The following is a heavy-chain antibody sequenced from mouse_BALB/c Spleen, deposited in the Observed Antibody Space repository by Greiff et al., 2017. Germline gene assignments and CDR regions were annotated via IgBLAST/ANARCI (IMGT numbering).Heavy chain of an antibody. D-gene: IGHD2-10*01. V-gene: IGHV5-4*02. CDR3: ARAYYGHYYAMDY. CDR2: ISDGGSYT. J-gene: IGHJ4*01. Sequence: DVMLVESGGGLVKPGGSLKLSCAASGFTFSDYYMYWVRQTPAKRLEWVATISDGGSYTYYPDSVKGRFTISRDNAKNNLYLQMSSLKSEDTAMYYCARAYYGHYYAMDYWGQGTSVTVSS. CDR1: GFTFSDYY.